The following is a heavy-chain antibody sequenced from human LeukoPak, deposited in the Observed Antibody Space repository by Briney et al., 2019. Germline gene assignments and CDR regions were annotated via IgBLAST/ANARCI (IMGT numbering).Heavy chain of an antibody. D-gene: IGHD3-22*01. CDR3: ARARYYYDSSGYHYYFDY. CDR1: GFTFSSYS. CDR2: ISSSSSTI. V-gene: IGHV3-48*04. J-gene: IGHJ4*02. Sequence: GGSLRLSCAASGFTFSSYSMNWVRQAPGKGLEWVSYISSSSSTIYYADSVMGRFTISRDNAKNSLYLQMNSLRAEDTAVYYCARARYYYDSSGYHYYFDYWGQGTLVTVSS.